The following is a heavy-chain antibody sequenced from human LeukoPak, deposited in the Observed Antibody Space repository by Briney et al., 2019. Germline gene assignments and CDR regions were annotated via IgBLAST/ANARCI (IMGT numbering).Heavy chain of an antibody. CDR3: ARAYCGGDCTGDY. CDR1: GYSISSGYY. Sequence: SETLSLTCAVSGYSISSGYYWGWIRQPPGKGLEWIGSIYPSGSTYYNPSLKSRVTISVDTSKNQFSLELSSVTAADTAFYYCARAYCGGDCTGDYWGQGTLVTVSS. D-gene: IGHD2-21*01. J-gene: IGHJ4*02. CDR2: IYPSGST. V-gene: IGHV4-38-2*01.